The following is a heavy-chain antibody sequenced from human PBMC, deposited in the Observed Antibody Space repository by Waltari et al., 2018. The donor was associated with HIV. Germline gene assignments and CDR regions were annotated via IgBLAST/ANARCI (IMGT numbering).Heavy chain of an antibody. J-gene: IGHJ6*03. V-gene: IGHV4-34*02. CDR2: INHSGSI. CDR1: GGSFSGYF. CDR3: ARAVPYSAPFAYYHYMDV. D-gene: IGHD6-13*01. Sequence: QVQLEQWGAGLLKPSETLSLTCAIRGGSFSGYFWTWIRQGPGKGLDWIGEINHSGSIRYNPSLKSRATMSVDTSKRQVSLRLTSLTAADAALYFCARAVPYSAPFAYYHYMDVWGTGIAVTVSS.